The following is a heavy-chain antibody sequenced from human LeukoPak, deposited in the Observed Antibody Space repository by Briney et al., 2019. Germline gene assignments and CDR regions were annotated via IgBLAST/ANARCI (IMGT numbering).Heavy chain of an antibody. CDR1: SGSISSYY. V-gene: IGHV4-59*01. J-gene: IGHJ6*03. CDR3: ATNYDFWGGYYRDYYYYYMDV. Sequence: SETLSLTCTVSSGSISSYYWSWIRQPPGKGLEWIGYIYYSGSTNYNPSLKSRVTISVDTSKDQFSLKLSSVTAADTAVYYCATNYDFWGGYYRDYYYYYMDVWGKGTTVTVSS. D-gene: IGHD3-3*01. CDR2: IYYSGST.